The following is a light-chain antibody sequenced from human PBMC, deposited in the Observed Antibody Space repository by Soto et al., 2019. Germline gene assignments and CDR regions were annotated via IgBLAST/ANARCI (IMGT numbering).Light chain of an antibody. CDR1: QSIGKY. CDR2: TES. J-gene: IGKJ1*01. Sequence: DIQMTQSPSSLSASVGDRVTITCRASQSIGKYLNWYQQHPGKAPKLLIYTESNLQSGVPSRFSGGGSGTEFTLTSSSLQPEDFAVYYCQQGYSTPTFGQGTKVEIE. CDR3: QQGYSTPT. V-gene: IGKV1-39*01.